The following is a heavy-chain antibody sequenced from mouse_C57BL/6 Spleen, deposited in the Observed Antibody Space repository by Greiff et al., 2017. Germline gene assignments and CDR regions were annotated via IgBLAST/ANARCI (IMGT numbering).Heavy chain of an antibody. CDR3: ASGSIHYYDSSYVYAMDY. V-gene: IGHV1-52*01. J-gene: IGHJ4*01. Sequence: QVQLQQPGAELVRPGSSVKLSCKASGYTFTSYWMHWVKQRPIQGLEWIGNIDPSDSETHYNQKFKDKATLTVDKSSSTAYMQLSSLTSEDSAVYYCASGSIHYYDSSYVYAMDYWGQGTSVTVSS. CDR2: IDPSDSET. D-gene: IGHD1-1*01. CDR1: GYTFTSYW.